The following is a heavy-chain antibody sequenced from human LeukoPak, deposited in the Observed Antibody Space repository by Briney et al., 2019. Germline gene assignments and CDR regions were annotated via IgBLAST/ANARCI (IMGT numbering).Heavy chain of an antibody. Sequence: SVKVSCKASGLTFTNSAMQWVRQARGQRLEWIGWIVVGSGNTNYAQKFQERVTITRDMSTTTAYMELSSLRSEDTAVYYCAADLLYSNSTSPFDYWGQGTLVTVSS. CDR2: IVVGSGNT. CDR1: GLTFTNSA. CDR3: AADLLYSNSTSPFDY. J-gene: IGHJ4*02. V-gene: IGHV1-58*02. D-gene: IGHD4-11*01.